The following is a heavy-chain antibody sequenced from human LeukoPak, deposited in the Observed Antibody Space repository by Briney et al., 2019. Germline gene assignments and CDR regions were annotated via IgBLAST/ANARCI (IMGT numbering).Heavy chain of an antibody. CDR1: GFTFSDYY. CDR3: ARKWELLNGDAFDI. D-gene: IGHD1-26*01. Sequence: GGSLRLSCAASGFTFSDYYMSWIRQAPGKGLEWVSYISSSGSTIYYADSVKGRFTISRDNAKNSLYLQMNSLRAEDTAVYYCARKWELLNGDAFDIWGQGTMVTVSS. V-gene: IGHV3-11*04. J-gene: IGHJ3*02. CDR2: ISSSGSTI.